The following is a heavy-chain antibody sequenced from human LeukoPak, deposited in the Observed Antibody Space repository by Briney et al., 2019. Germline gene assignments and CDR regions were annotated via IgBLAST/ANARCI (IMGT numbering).Heavy chain of an antibody. D-gene: IGHD1-1*01. CDR2: ISYGGSNK. CDR1: GFTFSSYA. Sequence: PGRSLRLSCAASGFTFSSYAMHWVRQAPGKGLEWVAVISYGGSNKYYADSVKGRFTISRDNSKNTLYLQMNSLRAEDTAVYYCARGTTGTTKFDYWGQGTLVTVSS. J-gene: IGHJ4*02. CDR3: ARGTTGTTKFDY. V-gene: IGHV3-30-3*01.